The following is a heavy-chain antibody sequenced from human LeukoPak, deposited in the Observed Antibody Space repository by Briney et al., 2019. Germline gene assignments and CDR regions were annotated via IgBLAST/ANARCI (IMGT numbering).Heavy chain of an antibody. CDR1: GFTFSSYS. V-gene: IGHV3-21*01. J-gene: IGHJ3*02. D-gene: IGHD3-10*01. Sequence: GGSLRLSCAASGFTFSSYSMNWVRQAPGKGLEWVSSISSSSSYIYYADSVKGRFTISRDNAKNSVYLQMNSLRAEDTAVYYCARRHYGLHAFDIWGQGTMVTVSS. CDR3: ARRHYGLHAFDI. CDR2: ISSSSSYI.